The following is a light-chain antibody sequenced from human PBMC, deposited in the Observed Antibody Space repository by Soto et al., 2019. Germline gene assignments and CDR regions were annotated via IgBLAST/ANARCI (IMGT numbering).Light chain of an antibody. V-gene: IGKV3D-7*01. CDR3: QQALT. Sequence: VLTQSPATLSLSPGGRAILSCRASQTVSRYYVSWYQKKHGQPPRLLIYGASTRATGVPDRFSGSGSGAEFTLSISSLQTEDFGVYYCQQALTFGGGTTVE. J-gene: IGKJ4*01. CDR2: GAS. CDR1: QTVSRYY.